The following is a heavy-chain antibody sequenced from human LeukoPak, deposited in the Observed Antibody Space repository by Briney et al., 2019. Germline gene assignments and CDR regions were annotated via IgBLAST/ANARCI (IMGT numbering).Heavy chain of an antibody. D-gene: IGHD4-23*01. CDR2: ISSSGGST. J-gene: IGHJ6*02. Sequence: GGSLRLSCAASGFTFTNYAMNWVHQAPGEGLEWVSSISSSGGSTNYVDSVKGRFTISRDNSKKTLSLQMDSLRAEDTAVYYCAKARPGGNNYYYYGMDVWGQGTTVTVSS. CDR3: AKARPGGNNYYYYGMDV. CDR1: GFTFTNYA. V-gene: IGHV3-23*01.